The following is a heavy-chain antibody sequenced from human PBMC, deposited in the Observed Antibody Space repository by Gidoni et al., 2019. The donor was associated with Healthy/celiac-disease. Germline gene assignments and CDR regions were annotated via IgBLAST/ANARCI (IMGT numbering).Heavy chain of an antibody. Sequence: QVQLQESGPGLVTPSQTLSLTFTVSGASISNGGYYWSWIRQHPGKGLEWIGYIYYSGSTYYNPSLKSRVTISVDTSKNQFSLKLSSVTAADTAVYYCARPIAAGTTSGGAFDIWGQGTMVTVSS. CDR1: GASISNGGYY. CDR3: ARPIAAGTTSGGAFDI. CDR2: IYYSGST. V-gene: IGHV4-31*03. J-gene: IGHJ3*02. D-gene: IGHD6-13*01.